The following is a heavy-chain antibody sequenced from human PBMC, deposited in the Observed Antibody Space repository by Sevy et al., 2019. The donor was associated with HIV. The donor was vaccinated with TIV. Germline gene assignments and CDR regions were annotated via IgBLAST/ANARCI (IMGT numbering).Heavy chain of an antibody. V-gene: IGHV3-7*01. CDR2: IKQDGSDK. J-gene: IGHJ4*02. Sequence: GGSLRLSCTASGITFSNSWMNWVRQAPGKGLEWVANIKQDGSDKNYVDSVKGRFTISRDNAENSLYLEMSSLRAEDTAVYYCARGQSEESAHRAIDFWGQGTLVTVSS. D-gene: IGHD3-10*01. CDR1: GITFSNSW. CDR3: ARGQSEESAHRAIDF.